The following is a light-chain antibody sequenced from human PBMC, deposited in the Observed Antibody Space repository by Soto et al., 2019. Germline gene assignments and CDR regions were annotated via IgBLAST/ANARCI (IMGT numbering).Light chain of an antibody. V-gene: IGKV1-39*01. CDR3: QQSYSTLTWT. Sequence: DIQMTHSPSSLSASVGDRFTITCRASQSISSYLNWYQQKPGKAPKLLIYAASSLQSGVPSRFSGSGSGTDFTLTISSLQPEDFATYYCQQSYSTLTWTFGQGTKVDI. CDR2: AAS. CDR1: QSISSY. J-gene: IGKJ1*01.